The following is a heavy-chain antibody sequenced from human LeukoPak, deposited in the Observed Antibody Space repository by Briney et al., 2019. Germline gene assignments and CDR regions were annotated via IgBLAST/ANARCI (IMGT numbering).Heavy chain of an antibody. J-gene: IGHJ5*02. CDR1: GFTFSSYG. CDR2: ISYDGSNK. Sequence: PGRSLRLSCAASGFTFSSYGMHWVRQAPGKGLEWVAVISYDGSNKYYADSVKGRFTISRDNSKNTLYLQMNSLRAEDTAVYYCAKDRTGWFDPWGQGTLVTVSS. D-gene: IGHD4-17*01. CDR3: AKDRTGWFDP. V-gene: IGHV3-30*18.